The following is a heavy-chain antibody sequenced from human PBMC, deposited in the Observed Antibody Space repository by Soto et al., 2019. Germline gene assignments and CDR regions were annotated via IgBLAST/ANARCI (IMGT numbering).Heavy chain of an antibody. V-gene: IGHV3-33*01. Sequence: QVQLVESGGGVVQPGRSLRLSCAASGFTFSSYGMHWVRQAPGKGLEWVAVIWYDGSNKYYADSVKGRFTISRDNSKNTLYLQMNSLRDEDTAVYYCASVTGSRWWGGYYYYYGMDVWGQGTTVTVSS. CDR3: ASVTGSRWWGGYYYYYGMDV. D-gene: IGHD6-13*01. CDR2: IWYDGSNK. J-gene: IGHJ6*02. CDR1: GFTFSSYG.